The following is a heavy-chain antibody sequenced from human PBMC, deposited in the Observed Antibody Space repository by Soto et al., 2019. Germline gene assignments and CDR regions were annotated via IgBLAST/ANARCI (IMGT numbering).Heavy chain of an antibody. CDR1: DGSMNSDSSY. V-gene: IGHV4-39*01. Sequence: PSETLSLTCRVSDGSMNSDSSYWGWIRQPPGKGLEWIGVINHSGSTYHNLSLKGRVTMSVDASRNQFSLKLTSMTAADTAVYYCAGGLVVASFDPWGQGTLVTVSS. J-gene: IGHJ5*02. CDR2: INHSGST. CDR3: AGGLVVASFDP. D-gene: IGHD3-22*01.